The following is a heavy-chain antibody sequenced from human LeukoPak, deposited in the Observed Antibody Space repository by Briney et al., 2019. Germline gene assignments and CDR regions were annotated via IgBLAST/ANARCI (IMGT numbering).Heavy chain of an antibody. CDR1: GYTFTSSD. CDR3: AREAELVTAPMDY. CDR2: MNPNSGNT. D-gene: IGHD6-13*01. J-gene: IGHJ4*02. Sequence: GASVKVSCKASGYTFTSSDINWVRQATGQGLEWMGWMNPNSGNTGYAQKFQGRVTMTRNTSISTAYMELSSLRSEDTAVYYCAREAELVTAPMDYWGQGTLVTVSS. V-gene: IGHV1-8*02.